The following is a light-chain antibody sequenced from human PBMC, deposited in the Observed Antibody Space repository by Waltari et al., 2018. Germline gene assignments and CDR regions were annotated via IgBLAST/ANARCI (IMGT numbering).Light chain of an antibody. CDR2: DAS. Sequence: DIQMTQSPSSLSASVGDRVTITCQASQDISNYLNWYRQKPGKAPKLLIYDASNLEAGVPSRFSGSGSGTDFTFTISSLQPEDIATYYCQQYDNVPPMYTFGQGTKLEIK. V-gene: IGKV1-33*01. CDR1: QDISNY. J-gene: IGKJ2*01. CDR3: QQYDNVPPMYT.